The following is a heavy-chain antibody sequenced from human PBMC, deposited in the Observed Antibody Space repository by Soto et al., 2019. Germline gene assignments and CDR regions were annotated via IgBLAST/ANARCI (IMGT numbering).Heavy chain of an antibody. J-gene: IGHJ6*02. CDR3: ARDGRNDYGSHYYCDYGMDV. CDR1: GYTFTSYG. CDR2: ISAYNGNT. D-gene: IGHD4-17*01. Sequence: QVQLVQSGAEVKKPGASVKVSCKASGYTFTSYGISWVRQAPGQGLEWMGWISAYNGNTNYAQTLQGRVTMTANTSTSTAYMVLRRLRSDDTAVYYCARDGRNDYGSHYYCDYGMDVWGQGTTVTVSS. V-gene: IGHV1-18*01.